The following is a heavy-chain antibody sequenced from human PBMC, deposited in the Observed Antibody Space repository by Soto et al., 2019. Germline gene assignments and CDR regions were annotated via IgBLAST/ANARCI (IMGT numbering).Heavy chain of an antibody. CDR1: GGSLSSYY. D-gene: IGHD3-3*01. V-gene: IGHV4-59*01. J-gene: IGHJ6*02. CDR3: ARGGVTLRFLEWSTRDYYDGMDV. Sequence: ETLSLTCIDPGGSLSSYYWSWIRQPPGKGLEWIGYIYYSGSTNYNPSLKSRVTISVDTSKNQFSLKLSSVTAADTAVYYCARGGVTLRFLEWSTRDYYDGMDVWRQGTTVTVSS. CDR2: IYYSGST.